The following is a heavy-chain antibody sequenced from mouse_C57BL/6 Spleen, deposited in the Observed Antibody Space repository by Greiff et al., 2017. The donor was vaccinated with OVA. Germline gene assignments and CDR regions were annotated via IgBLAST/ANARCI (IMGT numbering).Heavy chain of an antibody. J-gene: IGHJ4*01. CDR2: IWRGGST. Sequence: VKLMESGPGLVQPSQSLSITCTVSGFSLTSYGVHWVRQSPGKGLEWLGVIWRGGSTDYNAAFISRLSISKDNSNSQVFFKMNSLQADDTAIYYCARMYDGYYAYAMDYWGQGTSVTVSS. CDR3: ARMYDGYYAYAMDY. D-gene: IGHD2-3*01. CDR1: GFSLTSYG. V-gene: IGHV2-2*01.